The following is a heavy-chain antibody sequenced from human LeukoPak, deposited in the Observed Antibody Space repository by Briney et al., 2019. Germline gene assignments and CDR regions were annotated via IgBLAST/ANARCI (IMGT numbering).Heavy chain of an antibody. J-gene: IGHJ4*02. Sequence: GGPLRLSCAASGFSFSSYAINWVRQAPGKGLEWATIVWYDGNNKYYADSVKGRFTVSRDNSGNMVYLQMYSLRPEDTAVYYCARGAGVGAGSFDSWGQGTMVIVSS. CDR2: VWYDGNNK. V-gene: IGHV3-33*01. CDR3: ARGAGVGAGSFDS. D-gene: IGHD1-26*01. CDR1: GFSFSSYA.